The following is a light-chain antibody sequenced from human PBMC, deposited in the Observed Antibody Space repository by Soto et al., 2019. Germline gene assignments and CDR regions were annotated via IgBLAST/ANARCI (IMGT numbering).Light chain of an antibody. J-gene: IGKJ1*01. Sequence: DIVLTQSPLSLPVTPGEPASISCRSSQSLLHSNGNIYLDWYLQKPGQSPQLLIYLDSIRASGVPDRFSGSGSGTDFTLKITRVEAEDVGVYYCMQAIQAPRTFGLGPKVEIK. CDR1: QSLLHSNGNIY. V-gene: IGKV2-28*01. CDR3: MQAIQAPRT. CDR2: LDS.